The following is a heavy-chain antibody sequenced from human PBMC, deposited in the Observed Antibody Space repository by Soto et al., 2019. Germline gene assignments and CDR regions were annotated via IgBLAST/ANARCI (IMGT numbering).Heavy chain of an antibody. J-gene: IGHJ4*02. CDR1: GFTFSSNG. CDR2: ISYDGSHK. D-gene: IGHD6-19*01. Sequence: GGSLRLSCAASGFTFSSNGMHWVRQAPGKGLEWVAVISYDGSHKYFADSVKGRFTISRDNSKNTLYLQMNSLRTEDTAVYYCAKDERGIAVALAPLEYWGQGTLVTVSS. CDR3: AKDERGIAVALAPLEY. V-gene: IGHV3-30*18.